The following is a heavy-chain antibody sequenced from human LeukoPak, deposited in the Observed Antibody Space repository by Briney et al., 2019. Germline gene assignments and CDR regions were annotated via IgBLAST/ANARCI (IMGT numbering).Heavy chain of an antibody. CDR2: ISSSSSTI. D-gene: IGHD1-14*01. CDR3: AKTRYRYYYMDV. V-gene: IGHV3-48*04. CDR1: GFTFTNYT. Sequence: GGSLRLSCAASGFTFTNYTMNWVRQAPGKGLEWVSYISSSSSTISYADSVKGRFTISRDNAKNSLYLQMNSLRAEDTAVYYCAKTRYRYYYMDVWGKGTTVTVSS. J-gene: IGHJ6*03.